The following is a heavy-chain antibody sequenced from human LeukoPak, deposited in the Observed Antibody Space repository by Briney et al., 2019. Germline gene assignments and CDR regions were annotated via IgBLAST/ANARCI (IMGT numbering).Heavy chain of an antibody. D-gene: IGHD3-3*01. CDR1: GYTFTGYG. J-gene: IGHJ6*03. CDR3: ARGHDFWSGYYGVRSFYYYYMDV. Sequence: VASVKVSCKASGYTFTGYGISWVRQAPGQGLEWMGWISAYNGNTNYAQKLQGRVTMTTDTSTSTAYMELRSLRSDDTAVYYCARGHDFWSGYYGVRSFYYYYMDVWGKGTTVTVSS. V-gene: IGHV1-18*01. CDR2: ISAYNGNT.